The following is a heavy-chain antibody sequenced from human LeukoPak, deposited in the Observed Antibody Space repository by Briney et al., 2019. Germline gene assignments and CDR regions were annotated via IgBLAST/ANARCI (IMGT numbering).Heavy chain of an antibody. J-gene: IGHJ4*02. CDR2: ISGSGGST. CDR3: AKDAEDRGGGYYFDY. D-gene: IGHD3-16*01. Sequence: GGSLRLSCAASDFTFSNYAMSWVRQAPGKGLEWVSFISGSGGSTYYPDSVKGRFTISRDNSKSTLYLHMNSLRVEDTAVYYCAKDAEDRGGGYYFDYWGQGTLVTVSS. CDR1: DFTFSNYA. V-gene: IGHV3-23*01.